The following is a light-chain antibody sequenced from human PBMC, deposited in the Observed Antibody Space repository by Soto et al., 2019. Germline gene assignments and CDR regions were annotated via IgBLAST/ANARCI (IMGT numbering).Light chain of an antibody. Sequence: NFMLTQPPSVSESPGKTVTISCTRSSGGIVSNYVHWYQQRPGSAPSTIISDDSQRPSGVPDRFSGSIDHSSNSAFLTISGLRTEDEADYYCQSYAASDVIIFGGGTKLTVL. CDR3: QSYAASDVII. CDR1: SGGIVSNY. V-gene: IGLV6-57*04. J-gene: IGLJ2*01. CDR2: DDS.